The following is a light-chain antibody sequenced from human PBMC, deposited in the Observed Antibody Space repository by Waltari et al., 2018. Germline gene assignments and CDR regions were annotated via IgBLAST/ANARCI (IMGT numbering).Light chain of an antibody. CDR2: DAS. J-gene: IGKJ1*01. V-gene: IGKV3-11*01. Sequence: EIVLTQSPATLSLSPGDTATLSCQASQSASPYFAWYQQRPGQAPRRLISDASNRATGIPARFSGSGSGTDFTLTISSLEPEDFAVYYCQQRSDWWTFGQGTKVEIK. CDR1: QSASPY. CDR3: QQRSDWWT.